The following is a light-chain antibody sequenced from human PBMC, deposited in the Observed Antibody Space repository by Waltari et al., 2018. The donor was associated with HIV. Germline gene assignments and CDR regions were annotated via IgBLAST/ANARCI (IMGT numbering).Light chain of an antibody. CDR1: QSVSTF. CDR2: DAS. V-gene: IGKV3-11*01. J-gene: IGKJ4*01. CDR3: QQRDNWPPAPT. Sequence: EIVLTQSPATLSSSPGERATLSCRASQSVSTFLAWYQQKPGQAPRLLIYDASIRATGIPARFSGSGSGTDFTLTISSLEPEDFAVYYCQQRDNWPPAPTFGGGTKVEI.